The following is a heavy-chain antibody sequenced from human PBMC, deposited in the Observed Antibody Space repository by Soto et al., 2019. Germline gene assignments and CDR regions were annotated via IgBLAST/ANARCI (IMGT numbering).Heavy chain of an antibody. V-gene: IGHV3-33*01. J-gene: IGHJ4*02. CDR1: GFTFSSYG. Sequence: GGSLRLSCAASGFTFSSYGMHWVRQAPGKGLEWVAVIWYDGSNKYYADSVKGRFTISRDNSKNTLYLQMNSLRAEDTAVYYCARDGAARRFYYFDYWGQGTLVTVSS. D-gene: IGHD6-6*01. CDR3: ARDGAARRFYYFDY. CDR2: IWYDGSNK.